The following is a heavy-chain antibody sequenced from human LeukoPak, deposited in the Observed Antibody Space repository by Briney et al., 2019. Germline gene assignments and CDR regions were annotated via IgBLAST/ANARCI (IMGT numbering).Heavy chain of an antibody. D-gene: IGHD1-26*01. J-gene: IGHJ4*02. CDR3: ARDPVGALGY. Sequence: PGGSLRLSCAASGFTLSDYYMSWVGQAQGKGVVLLSFFISTSPTIYYAASVIGRFTISRDNAKNSLYLQMNSLRAEDTAVYYCARDPVGALGYWGQGTLVTVSS. CDR2: FISTSPTI. CDR1: GFTLSDYY. V-gene: IGHV3-11*04.